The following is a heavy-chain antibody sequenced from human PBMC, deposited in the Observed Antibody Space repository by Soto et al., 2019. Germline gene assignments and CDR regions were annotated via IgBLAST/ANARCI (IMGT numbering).Heavy chain of an antibody. D-gene: IGHD3-10*01. V-gene: IGHV3-49*03. CDR2: ITSKAYAGTT. CDR3: SRVPPNNRGAPLDY. CDR1: GFTFGDYA. J-gene: IGHJ4*02. Sequence: GGSLRLSCTASGFTFGDYAMIWFRQAPGKGLEWVGFITSKAYAGTTEYAATVKGRFTISRDDSKSIAYLQMNSLKTDDTAVYYCSRVPPNNRGAPLDYWGQGSLVTVSS.